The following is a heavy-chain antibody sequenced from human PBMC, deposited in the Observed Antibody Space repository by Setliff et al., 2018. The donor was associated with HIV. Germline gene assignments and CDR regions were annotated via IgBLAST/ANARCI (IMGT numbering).Heavy chain of an antibody. D-gene: IGHD6-19*01. Sequence: SETLSLTCTVSGDSISSSIYYWGWVRQPPGKGLEWIGGIYYTGSPFYNPSLKSRVTISVDTSNNQFSLKLTSVTAADSAVYYCARLRRSSGWSFDYWAQGTLVTVSS. CDR2: IYYTGSP. V-gene: IGHV4-39*01. J-gene: IGHJ4*02. CDR1: GDSISSSIYY. CDR3: ARLRRSSGWSFDY.